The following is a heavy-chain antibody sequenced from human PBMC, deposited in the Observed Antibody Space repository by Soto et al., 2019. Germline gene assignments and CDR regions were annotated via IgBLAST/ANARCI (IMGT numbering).Heavy chain of an antibody. CDR1: GGSISSYY. J-gene: IGHJ5*02. D-gene: IGHD3-22*01. CDR3: ARAGYYDSSAFDP. Sequence: SQTLSLTCTVSGGSISSYYWSWIRQPPGKGLEWIGYIYYSGSTNYNPSLKSRVTISVDTSKNQFSLKLSSVTAADTAVYYCARAGYYDSSAFDPLGQGTLVTVSS. V-gene: IGHV4-59*01. CDR2: IYYSGST.